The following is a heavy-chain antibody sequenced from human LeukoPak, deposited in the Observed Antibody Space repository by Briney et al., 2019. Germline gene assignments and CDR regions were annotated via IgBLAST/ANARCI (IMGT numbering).Heavy chain of an antibody. D-gene: IGHD4-17*01. CDR1: GGSISSYY. CDR2: IYYSGST. J-gene: IGHJ4*02. V-gene: IGHV4-59*01. Sequence: PSETLSLTCTVSGGSISSYYWSWIRQPPGKGLEWIGYIYYSGSTNYNPSLKSRATISVDTSKNQFSLKLSSVTAADTAVYYCARVAQDYGDFYFDYWGQGTLVTVSS. CDR3: ARVAQDYGDFYFDY.